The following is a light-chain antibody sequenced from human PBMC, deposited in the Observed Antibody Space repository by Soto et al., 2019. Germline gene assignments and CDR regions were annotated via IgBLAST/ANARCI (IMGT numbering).Light chain of an antibody. J-gene: IGKJ2*01. CDR2: KVS. V-gene: IGKV2-30*01. CDR3: MQGAHWPPYT. Sequence: DVVMTQSPLSLPVTLGQPASISCRCSQSLAYSDGNTYLNWFQQRPGQSPRRLIYKVSNRDSGVPDRLSGNGSGTDFTLKISRVEAEDVGVYYCMQGAHWPPYTFGQGTKLEIK. CDR1: QSLAYSDGNTY.